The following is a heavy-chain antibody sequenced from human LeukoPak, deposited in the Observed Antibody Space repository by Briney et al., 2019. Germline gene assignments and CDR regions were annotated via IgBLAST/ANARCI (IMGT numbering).Heavy chain of an antibody. J-gene: IGHJ5*02. CDR2: INGDGSST. Sequence: GGSLRLSCAASGYTLSYYWMHWVRHAPGKGLAWVSCINGDGSSTNYADSVKGRFTISRDNAKNTLYLEMNSLRAEDTAVYYCTRDPRNKGFDPWGQGTLVTVSS. V-gene: IGHV3-74*01. CDR1: GYTLSYYW. D-gene: IGHD1/OR15-1a*01. CDR3: TRDPRNKGFDP.